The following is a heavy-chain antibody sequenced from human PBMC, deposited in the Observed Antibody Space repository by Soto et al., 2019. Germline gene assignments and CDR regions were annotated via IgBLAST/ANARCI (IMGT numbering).Heavy chain of an antibody. V-gene: IGHV3-23*01. CDR3: AKNRGSGSPYYYNMEV. Sequence: GGSLRLSCAASGFTFRTYAMSWVRQAPGKGLEWVSVISGSTGKTYYADPVKGRFTISRDNSKNTLSPQMNSLRGEDTAVYFCAKNRGSGSPYYYNMEVWGQGTMVTVS. CDR2: ISGSTGKT. CDR1: GFTFRTYA. J-gene: IGHJ6*02. D-gene: IGHD3-10*01.